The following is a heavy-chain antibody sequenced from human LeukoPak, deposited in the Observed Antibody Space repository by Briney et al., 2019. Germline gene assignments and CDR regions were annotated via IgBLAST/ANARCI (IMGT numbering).Heavy chain of an antibody. Sequence: GGSLRLSCAASGFIFSRDSMNWVRQAPGKGLEWVAYINGGGSPIYYADSVRGRITISRVNAKNSLYLQMNSLRAEDTAVYYCAVLRGNNYWGQGTLVTVSS. CDR3: AVLRGNNY. D-gene: IGHD3-10*01. CDR1: GFIFSRDS. J-gene: IGHJ4*02. V-gene: IGHV3-48*01. CDR2: INGGGSPI.